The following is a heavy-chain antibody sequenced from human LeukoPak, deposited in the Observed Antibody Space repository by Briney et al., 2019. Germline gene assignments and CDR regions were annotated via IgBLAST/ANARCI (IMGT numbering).Heavy chain of an antibody. V-gene: IGHV3-15*01. CDR1: GFTFSSYA. CDR3: TTDLASEKSYYYYYMDV. D-gene: IGHD1-14*01. CDR2: IKSKTDGGTT. J-gene: IGHJ6*03. Sequence: PGGSLRLSCAASGFTFSSYALHWVRQAPGKGLEWVGRIKSKTDGGTTDYAAPVKGRFTISRDDSKNTLYLQMNSLKTEDTAVYYCTTDLASEKSYYYYYMDVWGKGTTVTVSS.